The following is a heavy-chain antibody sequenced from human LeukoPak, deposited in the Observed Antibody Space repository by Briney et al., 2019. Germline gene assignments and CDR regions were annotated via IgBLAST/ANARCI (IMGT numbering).Heavy chain of an antibody. Sequence: ETLSLTCTVSGGSISSYYWSWVRQAPGKGLEWVANIKQDGSEKYYVDSVKGRFTISRDNAKNSLYLQMNSLRAEDTAVYYCARDRSSRNWFDPWGQGTLVTVSS. CDR3: ARDRSSRNWFDP. CDR1: GGSISSYY. V-gene: IGHV3-7*01. D-gene: IGHD6-13*01. J-gene: IGHJ5*02. CDR2: IKQDGSEK.